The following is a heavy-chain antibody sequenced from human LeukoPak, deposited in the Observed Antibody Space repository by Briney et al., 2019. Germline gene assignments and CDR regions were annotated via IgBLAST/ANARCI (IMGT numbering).Heavy chain of an antibody. V-gene: IGHV3-23*01. D-gene: IGHD2-8*01. CDR3: ANGNRCTSPNCLGYYYFYMDV. CDR1: GFTFSSCA. Sequence: PGGSLRLSCAASGFTFSSCAMNWVRQAPGRGLEWVSGVSGSCGSTHYADSVKGRFTISRDNSKNTLYLQMNSLRAEDTAVYYCANGNRCTSPNCLGYYYFYMDVWGKGTTVTVSS. CDR2: VSGSCGST. J-gene: IGHJ6*03.